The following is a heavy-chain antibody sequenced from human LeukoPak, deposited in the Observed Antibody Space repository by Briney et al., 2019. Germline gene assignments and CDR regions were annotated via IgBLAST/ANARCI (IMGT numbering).Heavy chain of an antibody. V-gene: IGHV3-33*01. J-gene: IGHJ3*02. CDR1: GFTFSSYG. CDR2: IWYDGSNK. Sequence: GGSLRLSCAASGFTFSSYGMHWARQAPGKGLEWVAVIWYDGSNKYYADSVKGRFTISRDNSKNTLYLQMNSLRAEDTAVYYCARESAVAGRGAFDIWGQGTMVTVSS. CDR3: ARESAVAGRGAFDI. D-gene: IGHD6-19*01.